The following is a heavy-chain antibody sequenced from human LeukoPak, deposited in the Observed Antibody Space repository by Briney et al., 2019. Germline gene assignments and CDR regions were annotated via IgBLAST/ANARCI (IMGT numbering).Heavy chain of an antibody. CDR2: ISSSSSYI. Sequence: GRSLRLSCTGSGFIFGDYAMNWVRQAPGKGLEWVSSISSSSSYIYYADSVKGRFTISRDNAKNSLYLQMNSLRAEDTAFYYCARGYTGYDWGNLFDYWGQGTLVTVSS. CDR3: ARGYTGYDWGNLFDY. D-gene: IGHD5-12*01. J-gene: IGHJ4*02. V-gene: IGHV3-21*04. CDR1: GFIFGDYA.